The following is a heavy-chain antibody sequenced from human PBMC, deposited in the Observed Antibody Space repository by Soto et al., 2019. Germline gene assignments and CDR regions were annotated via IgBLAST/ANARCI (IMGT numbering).Heavy chain of an antibody. CDR2: ISYDGSNK. J-gene: IGHJ4*02. CDR1: GFTFSSYG. D-gene: IGHD6-19*01. V-gene: IGHV3-30*18. CDR3: AKDLLQQWLGPDYFDY. Sequence: QVQLVESGGGVVQPGRSLRLSCAASGFTFSSYGMHWVRQAPGKGLEWVAVISYDGSNKYYADSVKGRFTISRDNSKNTLYRQMNSLRAEDTAVYYCAKDLLQQWLGPDYFDYWGQGTLVTVSS.